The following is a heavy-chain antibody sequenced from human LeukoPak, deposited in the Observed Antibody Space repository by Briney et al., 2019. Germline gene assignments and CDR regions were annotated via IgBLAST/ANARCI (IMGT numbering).Heavy chain of an antibody. J-gene: IGHJ5*02. CDR2: INHSGST. Sequence: PSETLSLTCAVYGGSFSGYYWSWIRQPPGKGLEWIGEINHSGSTNYNPSLKSRVTISVDTSKNQFSLKLSSVTAADTAVYYCARRGPSVYSSGWYGSSYNWFDPWGQGTLVTVSS. CDR1: GGSFSGYY. CDR3: ARRGPSVYSSGWYGSSYNWFDP. V-gene: IGHV4-34*01. D-gene: IGHD6-19*01.